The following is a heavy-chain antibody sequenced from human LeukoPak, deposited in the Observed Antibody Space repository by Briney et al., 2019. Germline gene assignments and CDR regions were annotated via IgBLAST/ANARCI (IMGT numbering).Heavy chain of an antibody. Sequence: GSLRLSCAASGFTVSSNYMSWVRQAPGKGLEWVSVIYSGSNTYFADSVKGRFTISRDNSKNTLFLQMNSLRAEDTAVYYCATGGWGIAAAGGVSFGYWGQGTLVTVSS. CDR1: GFTVSSNY. J-gene: IGHJ4*02. CDR2: IYSGSNT. CDR3: ATGGWGIAAAGGVSFGY. V-gene: IGHV3-53*01. D-gene: IGHD6-13*01.